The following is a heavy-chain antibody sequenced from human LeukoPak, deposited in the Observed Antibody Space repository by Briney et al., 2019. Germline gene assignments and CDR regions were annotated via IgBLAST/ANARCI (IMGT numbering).Heavy chain of an antibody. Sequence: ASVKVSCKASGGTFSSYAISWVRQAPGQGLEWMGGIIAIFGVANYAQKFQGRVTITADDSTRTAYMDLSSLRSEDTAVYYCASGYCSGGSCYDKLDYWGQGTLVTVSS. CDR3: ASGYCSGGSCYDKLDY. J-gene: IGHJ4*02. CDR1: GGTFSSYA. V-gene: IGHV1-69*13. CDR2: IIAIFGVA. D-gene: IGHD2-15*01.